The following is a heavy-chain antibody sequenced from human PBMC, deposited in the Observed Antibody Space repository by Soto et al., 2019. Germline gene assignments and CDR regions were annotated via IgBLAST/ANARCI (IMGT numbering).Heavy chain of an antibody. V-gene: IGHV3-30*18. CDR2: ISFDGRNT. D-gene: IGHD5-12*01. CDR3: AKVMREMATRSPVF. Sequence: GGSRRLSCAASGFTCDNYGMHWVRQAPGKGREGVVGISFDGRNTYYADSVKGRFTISRDNSQTTLYLQMTSLRAEDTAVYYCAKVMREMATRSPVFWGPGTLGSVFS. CDR1: GFTCDNYG. J-gene: IGHJ2*01.